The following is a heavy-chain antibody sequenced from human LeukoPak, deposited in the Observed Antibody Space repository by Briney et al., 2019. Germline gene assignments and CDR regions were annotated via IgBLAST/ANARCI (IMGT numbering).Heavy chain of an antibody. Sequence: SQTLSLTCTVSGGSISSGGYYWSWIRRHPGKGLEWIGYIYYSGSTYYNPSLKSRVTISVDTSKNQFSLKLSSVTAADTAVYYCARFYGDYGIPYYFDYWGQGTLVTVSS. CDR2: IYYSGST. CDR1: GGSISSGGYY. V-gene: IGHV4-30-4*08. J-gene: IGHJ4*02. D-gene: IGHD4-17*01. CDR3: ARFYGDYGIPYYFDY.